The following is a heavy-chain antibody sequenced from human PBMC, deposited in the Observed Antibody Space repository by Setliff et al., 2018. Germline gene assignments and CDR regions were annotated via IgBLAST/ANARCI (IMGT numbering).Heavy chain of an antibody. J-gene: IGHJ6*03. V-gene: IGHV1-69*06. CDR2: VIPIFGTA. CDR3: ARVRLVATTNYYYYYYMDV. Sequence: SVKVSCKASGYTFTSYAMNWVRQAPGQGLEWMGRVIPIFGTANYAQKFQGRVTITADKSTSTAYMELSSLRSEDTAVYYCARVRLVATTNYYYYYYMDVWGKGTTVTVSS. D-gene: IGHD5-12*01. CDR1: GYTFTSYA.